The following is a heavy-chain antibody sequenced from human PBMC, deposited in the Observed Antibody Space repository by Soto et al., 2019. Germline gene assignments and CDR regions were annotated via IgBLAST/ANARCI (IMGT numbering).Heavy chain of an antibody. CDR1: GYSFTSYW. D-gene: IGHD5-18*01. CDR3: ARHFRGYQNWFDP. J-gene: IGHJ5*02. V-gene: IGHV5-10-1*01. CDR2: IDPSDSYT. Sequence: GESLKISCKGSGYSFTSYWISWVRQMPGKGLEWMGRIDPSDSYTNYSPSFQGHVTISADKSISTAYLQWSSLKASDTAMYYCARHFRGYQNWFDPWGQGTLVTVSS.